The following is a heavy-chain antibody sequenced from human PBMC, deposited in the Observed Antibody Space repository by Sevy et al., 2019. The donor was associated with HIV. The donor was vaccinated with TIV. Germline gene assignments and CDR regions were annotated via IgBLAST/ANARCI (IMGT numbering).Heavy chain of an antibody. D-gene: IGHD2-2*01. CDR2: VSSSSGYI. V-gene: IGHV3-21*01. Sequence: GGSLRLSCAASGFIFSTYSMNWVRQAPGKGLEWISSVSSSSGYIYYADSVKGRFTSARDNAKNSLYLEMNSLRAEDTAVYFCARGDVVVPGAAPYYYYHMDVWGKGTTVTVSS. J-gene: IGHJ6*03. CDR1: GFIFSTYS. CDR3: ARGDVVVPGAAPYYYYHMDV.